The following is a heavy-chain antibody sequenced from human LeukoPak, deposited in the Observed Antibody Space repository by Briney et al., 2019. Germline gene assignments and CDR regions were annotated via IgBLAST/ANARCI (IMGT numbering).Heavy chain of an antibody. Sequence: SETLSLTCAVYGGSFSDYYWSWIRQPPGEGLEWIGEINHSGSTNYNPSLKSRVTISIDTSKNQFSLKLSSVTAADTAVYYCARQTGSGLFILPGGQGTLVTVSS. J-gene: IGHJ4*02. V-gene: IGHV4-34*01. D-gene: IGHD3/OR15-3a*01. CDR1: GGSFSDYY. CDR3: ARQTGSGLFILP. CDR2: INHSGST.